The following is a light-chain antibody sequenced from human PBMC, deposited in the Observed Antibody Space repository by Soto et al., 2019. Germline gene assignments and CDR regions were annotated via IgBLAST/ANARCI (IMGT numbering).Light chain of an antibody. CDR1: QSVSSN. CDR3: QQYNTWPLT. J-gene: IGKJ3*01. CDR2: AAS. V-gene: IGKV3-15*01. Sequence: ETVMTQSPATLSVSPGERPTLSCRASQSVSSNLAWYQQKPGQAPRLLIYAASTRATGIPARFSGSGSGTEFTLTISSLQSEDFAVYYCQQYNTWPLTFGPGTKVEIK.